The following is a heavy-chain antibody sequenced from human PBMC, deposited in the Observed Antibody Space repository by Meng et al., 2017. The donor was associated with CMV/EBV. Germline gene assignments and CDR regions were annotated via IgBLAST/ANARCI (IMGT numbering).Heavy chain of an antibody. CDR2: IKQDGSEK. CDR1: GFTFSSYW. CDR3: ARDRGYSSSWYGRYFDY. Sequence: GESLKISCAAPGFTFSSYWMSWVRQAPGKGLEWVANIKQDGSEKYYVDSVKGRFTISRDNAKNSLYLQMNSLRAEDTAVYYCARDRGYSSSWYGRYFDYWGQGTLVTVSS. J-gene: IGHJ4*02. V-gene: IGHV3-7*01. D-gene: IGHD6-13*01.